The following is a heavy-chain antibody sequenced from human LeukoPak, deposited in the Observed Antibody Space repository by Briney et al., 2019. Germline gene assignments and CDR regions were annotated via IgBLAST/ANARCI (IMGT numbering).Heavy chain of an antibody. CDR1: GFTFSSYG. CDR3: ARSRYCSGGSCFSFVRGGDYYFDY. D-gene: IGHD2-15*01. J-gene: IGHJ4*02. V-gene: IGHV3-30*02. CDR2: IRYDGSNK. Sequence: GGSLRLSCAASGFTFSSYGMHWVRQAPGKGLEWVAFIRYDGSNKYYADSVKGRFTISRDNAKNSLYLQMNSLRAEDTAVYYCARSRYCSGGSCFSFVRGGDYYFDYWGQGTLVTVSS.